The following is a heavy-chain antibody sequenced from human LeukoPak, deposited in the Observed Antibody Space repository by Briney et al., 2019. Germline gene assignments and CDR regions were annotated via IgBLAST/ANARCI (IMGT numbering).Heavy chain of an antibody. CDR1: GFTFSSYG. Sequence: PGGSLRLSCAASGFTFSSYGMHWVRQAPGKGLECVSVIWYDGSNKYFADSVKGRFTISRDNSKNTLYLQTNSLRAEDTAVYYCARDSRYVDKYYYGMDVWGQGTTVTVSS. V-gene: IGHV3-33*01. J-gene: IGHJ6*02. CDR2: IWYDGSNK. D-gene: IGHD5-12*01. CDR3: ARDSRYVDKYYYGMDV.